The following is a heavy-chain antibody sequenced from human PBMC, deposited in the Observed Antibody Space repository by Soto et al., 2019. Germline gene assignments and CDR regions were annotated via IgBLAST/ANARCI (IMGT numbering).Heavy chain of an antibody. CDR3: ARGGGSMFGVVINYFDY. CDR2: INHSGST. CDR1: GGSFSGYY. J-gene: IGHJ4*02. V-gene: IGHV4-34*01. D-gene: IGHD3-3*01. Sequence: SETLSLTCAVYGGSFSGYYWSWIRQPPGKGLEWIGEINHSGSTNYNPSLKSRVTISVDTSKNQFSLKLSSVTAADTAVYYCARGGGSMFGVVINYFDYWGQGTLVTVSS.